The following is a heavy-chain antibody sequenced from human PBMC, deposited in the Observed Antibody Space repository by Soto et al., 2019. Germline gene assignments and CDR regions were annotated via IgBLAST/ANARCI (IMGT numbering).Heavy chain of an antibody. CDR3: ARGGYYYDSSGYYSPFDY. Sequence: SETLSLTCTVSGGSISNNYWSWIRQPPGKGLEWIGYISNSGSTNYNPSLKSRVTISVDASKNQFSLKLSSVTAADTAVYYCARGGYYYDSSGYYSPFDYWGQGTLVTVSS. J-gene: IGHJ4*02. CDR1: GGSISNNY. CDR2: ISNSGST. V-gene: IGHV4-59*12. D-gene: IGHD3-22*01.